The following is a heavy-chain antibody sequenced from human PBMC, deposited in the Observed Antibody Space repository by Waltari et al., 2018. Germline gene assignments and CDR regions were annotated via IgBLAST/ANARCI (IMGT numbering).Heavy chain of an antibody. Sequence: QVQLQQWGAGLVKPSETLSLTCTVSGGSVSSTTYYWSWIRQAPGEGLGGIGDIHQSVRTNYNATLNSRVTISVDTFKNRVSLKLRSLTAADTAVYYCARGRSITMVRGVIGDAFDIWGQGTIVTVSS. D-gene: IGHD3-10*01. CDR1: GGSVSSTTYY. J-gene: IGHJ3*02. V-gene: IGHV4-61*01. CDR3: ARGRSITMVRGVIGDAFDI. CDR2: IHQSVRT.